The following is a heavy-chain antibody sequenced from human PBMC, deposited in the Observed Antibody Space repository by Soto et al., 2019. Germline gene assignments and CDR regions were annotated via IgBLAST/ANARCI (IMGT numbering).Heavy chain of an antibody. V-gene: IGHV3-23*01. CDR2: ISGSGGST. J-gene: IGHJ4*02. CDR1: GFTFSSHA. Sequence: PGGSLTLSCAASGFTFSSHAMSCARQAPGKVLEWVSAISGSGGSTYSADSVKGRFTISRDNSKNTLYLQMNSLRAEDTAVYYCAKDSSLYYYDSSGYSDYWGQGTLVTVSS. D-gene: IGHD3-22*01. CDR3: AKDSSLYYYDSSGYSDY.